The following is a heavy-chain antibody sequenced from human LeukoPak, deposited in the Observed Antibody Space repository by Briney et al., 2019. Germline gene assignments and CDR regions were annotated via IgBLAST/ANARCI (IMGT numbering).Heavy chain of an antibody. CDR3: AREGGPYRPLDY. CDR2: VNLQGST. Sequence: SETLSRTCGVSGGSITSTNYWTWVRQPPGKGLEWIGEVNLQGSTNYNPSLMGRVAISVDMSENHISLQLTSVTAADTAVYYCAREGGPYRPLDYSGQVTLVTVSS. J-gene: IGHJ4*02. CDR1: GGSITSTNY. V-gene: IGHV4-4*02.